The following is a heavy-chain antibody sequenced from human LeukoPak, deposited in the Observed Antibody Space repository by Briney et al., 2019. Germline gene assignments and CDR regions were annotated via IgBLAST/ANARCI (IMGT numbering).Heavy chain of an antibody. CDR3: ARDGSDYDILTGYDGGRSWFDP. Sequence: ASVKVSCKASGYIFTGYYIHWVRQAPGQGLEWMGWINPKSGGTQYAQKFQGRVTMTRDTSISTAYMELSRLRSDDTAVYYCARDGSDYDILTGYDGGRSWFDPWGQGTLVTVSS. J-gene: IGHJ5*02. V-gene: IGHV1-2*02. D-gene: IGHD3-9*01. CDR1: GYIFTGYY. CDR2: INPKSGGT.